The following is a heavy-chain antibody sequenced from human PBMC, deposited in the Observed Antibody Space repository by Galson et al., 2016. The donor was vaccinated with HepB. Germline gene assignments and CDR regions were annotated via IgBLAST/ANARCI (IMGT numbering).Heavy chain of an antibody. CDR1: GFTFSIYA. CDR2: ISYDGSNK. D-gene: IGHD6-13*01. J-gene: IGHJ6*02. CDR3: ASIAAAGYYYGMDV. Sequence: SLRLSCAASGFTFSIYAMHWVRQAPGKGLEWVAVISYDGSNKYYADSGKGRFTISRDNPKNTLYLQMNSLRAEDTAVYYCASIAAAGYYYGMDVWGQGTTVTVSS. V-gene: IGHV3-30-3*01.